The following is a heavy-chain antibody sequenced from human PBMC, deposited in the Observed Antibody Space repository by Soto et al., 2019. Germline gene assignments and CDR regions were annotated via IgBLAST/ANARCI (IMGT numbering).Heavy chain of an antibody. Sequence: SETLSLTCTVSGGSISSYYWSWIRQPPGKGLEWIGYIYYSGSTNYNPSLKSRVTISVDTSKNQFSLKLSSVTAADTAVYYCARHIHYSSSSGVADWFDPWGQGTLVTVSS. D-gene: IGHD6-6*01. V-gene: IGHV4-59*08. CDR2: IYYSGST. J-gene: IGHJ5*02. CDR1: GGSISSYY. CDR3: ARHIHYSSSSGVADWFDP.